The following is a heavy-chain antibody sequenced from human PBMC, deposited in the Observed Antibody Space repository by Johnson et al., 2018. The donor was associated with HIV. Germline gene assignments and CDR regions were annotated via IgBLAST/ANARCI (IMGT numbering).Heavy chain of an antibody. CDR3: SKDQFHKGGGSLVDGFDI. J-gene: IGHJ3*02. CDR1: GFTFSSYA. Sequence: HVQLVESGGGVVQPGGSLRLSCAASGFTFSSYAMHWVRQAPGKGLEWVAVISHDGSNKYYVDSVKGRFPISRDNSKNTLYLQMNSLRAEDTAVYYCSKDQFHKGGGSLVDGFDIWGQGTMVTVSS. CDR2: ISHDGSNK. V-gene: IGHV3-30-3*02. D-gene: IGHD2-15*01.